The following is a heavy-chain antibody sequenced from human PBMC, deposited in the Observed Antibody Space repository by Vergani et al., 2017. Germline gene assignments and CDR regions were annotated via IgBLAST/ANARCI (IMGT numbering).Heavy chain of an antibody. V-gene: IGHV4-61*02. CDR3: ARGYSYGSVYYGMDV. D-gene: IGHD5-18*01. J-gene: IGHJ6*02. CDR1: GGSISSGSYY. CDR2: IYTSGST. Sequence: QVQLQESGPGLVKPSQTLSLTCTVSGGSISSGSYYWSWIRQPAGKGLEWIGRIYTSGSTNYNPSLKSRVTISVDTSKNQFSLKLSSVTAADTAVYYCARGYSYGSVYYGMDVWGQGTTVTVSS.